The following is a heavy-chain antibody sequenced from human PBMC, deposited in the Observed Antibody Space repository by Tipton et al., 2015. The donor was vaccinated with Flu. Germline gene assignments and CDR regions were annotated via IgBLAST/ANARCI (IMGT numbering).Heavy chain of an antibody. CDR3: ARDRRGQQLANFVP. V-gene: IGHV4-38-2*02. Sequence: TLSLTCTVSGYSISSGYYWGWFRQPPGKGLEWIGSIYHSGSTYYNPSLKRRVTISVDTSKNQFSLKLSSVTAADTAVYYCARDRRGQQLANFVPWGQGTLVTVSS. J-gene: IGHJ5*02. CDR2: IYHSGST. CDR1: GYSISSGYY. D-gene: IGHD6-13*01.